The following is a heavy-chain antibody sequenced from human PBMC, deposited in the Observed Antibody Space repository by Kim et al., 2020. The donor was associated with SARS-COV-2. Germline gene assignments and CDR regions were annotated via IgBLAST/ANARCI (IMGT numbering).Heavy chain of an antibody. CDR1: GFTFTHYN. CDR2: IGRSGSSL. D-gene: IGHD5-18*01. CDR3: ARGGPRGGYSYGSFDF. Sequence: GGSLRLSCAASGFTFTHYNMIWIRQAPGKGLEWVSDIGRSGSSLYYAASVKGRFTVSRDNAKNSLYLQMNSLREEDTAVYFCARGGPRGGYSYGSFDFWGQGTPVTVSS. J-gene: IGHJ4*02. V-gene: IGHV3-11*04.